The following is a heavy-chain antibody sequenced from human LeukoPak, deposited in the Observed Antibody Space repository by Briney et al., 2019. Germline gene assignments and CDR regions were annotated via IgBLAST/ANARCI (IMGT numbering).Heavy chain of an antibody. Sequence: SVKVPCKASGGTFSSYAISWVRQAPGQGLEWMGGIIPIFGTANYAQKFQGRVTITADESTSTAYMELSSLRSEDTAVYYCARENIVVVPAAMIEVGWDRNWFDPWGQGTLVTVSS. V-gene: IGHV1-69*01. J-gene: IGHJ5*02. D-gene: IGHD2-2*01. CDR1: GGTFSSYA. CDR2: IIPIFGTA. CDR3: ARENIVVVPAAMIEVGWDRNWFDP.